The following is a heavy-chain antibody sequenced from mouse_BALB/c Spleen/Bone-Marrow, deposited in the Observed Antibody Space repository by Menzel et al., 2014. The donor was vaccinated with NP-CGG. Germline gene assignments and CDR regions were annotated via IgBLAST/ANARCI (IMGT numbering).Heavy chain of an antibody. D-gene: IGHD1-1*01. Sequence: VQLKQSGGGLVQPGGSGKLSCAASGFTFSSFGMHWVRQAPEKGLEWVAYISSGSSTIYYADTVKGRFTISRDNPKNTLFLQMTSLRSEDTAMYYCARGNYGFSFYYAMDYWGQGTSVTVSS. J-gene: IGHJ4*01. CDR2: ISSGSSTI. CDR1: GFTFSSFG. CDR3: ARGNYGFSFYYAMDY. V-gene: IGHV5-17*02.